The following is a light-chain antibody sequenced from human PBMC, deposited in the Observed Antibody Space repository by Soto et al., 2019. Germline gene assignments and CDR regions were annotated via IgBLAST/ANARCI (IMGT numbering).Light chain of an antibody. CDR3: QSYDSSLSGYV. Sequence: QPVLTQPPSVSGAPGQRVTISCTGSSSNIGAGYDVHWYQQLPGTAPKLLIYGNSNRPSGVPDRFSGSKSGTSASLAITGLRAEDEADYYCQSYDSSLSGYVFGTGTTLTVL. CDR1: SSNIGAGYD. V-gene: IGLV1-40*01. J-gene: IGLJ1*01. CDR2: GNS.